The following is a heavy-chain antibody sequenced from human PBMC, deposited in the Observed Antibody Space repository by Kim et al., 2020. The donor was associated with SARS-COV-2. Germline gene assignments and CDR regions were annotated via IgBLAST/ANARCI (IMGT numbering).Heavy chain of an antibody. D-gene: IGHD1-26*01. CDR3: AKKIVGATTYYGMDV. Sequence: SVKVSCKTSGGTFSTHAISWVRQAPGQGLEWMGGIIPIFGRGNYAQKFEGRVTITADESTSTAYMELSSLRSEDTAVHYCAKKIVGATTYYGMDVWGQG. CDR1: GGTFSTHA. CDR2: IIPIFGRG. V-gene: IGHV1-69*13. J-gene: IGHJ6*02.